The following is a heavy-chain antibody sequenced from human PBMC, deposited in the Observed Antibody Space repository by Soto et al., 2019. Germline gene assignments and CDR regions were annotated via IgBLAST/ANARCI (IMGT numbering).Heavy chain of an antibody. CDR2: ISAYNGNT. V-gene: IGHV1-18*01. CDR3: ASCPQNCITSSPCCLFFDY. Sequence: GASVKVSCKASGYTFTNYGISWVRQAPGQGLEWMGWISAYNGNTKYSQKFQGRVTLTRDTSASTAYMELSSLRSEDTAVYYCASCPQNCITSSPCCLFFDYWGQGTLVTVSS. CDR1: GYTFTNYG. D-gene: IGHD3-10*01. J-gene: IGHJ4*02.